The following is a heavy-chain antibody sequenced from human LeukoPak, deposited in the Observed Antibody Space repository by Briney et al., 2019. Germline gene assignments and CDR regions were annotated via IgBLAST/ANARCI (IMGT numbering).Heavy chain of an antibody. V-gene: IGHV4-39*01. J-gene: IGHJ4*02. CDR3: ASIEVRQLYGYFDY. D-gene: IGHD2-2*01. CDR2: IYYSGST. CDR1: GGSISSSSYY. Sequence: PSETLSLTCTVSGGSISSSSYYWGWIRQPPGKGLEWIGSIYYSGSTYYNPSLKSRVTISVDTSKNQFSLKLSSVTAADTAVYYCASIEVRQLYGYFDYWGQGTLVTVSS.